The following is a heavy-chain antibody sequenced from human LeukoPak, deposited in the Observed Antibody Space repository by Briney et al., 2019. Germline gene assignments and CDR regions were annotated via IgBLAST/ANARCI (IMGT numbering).Heavy chain of an antibody. J-gene: IGHJ4*02. CDR2: IKQDGSQK. D-gene: IGHD5-24*01. CDR3: ARAGRRWLQFVSYYFDY. V-gene: IGHV3-7*01. CDR1: GFTFSSYW. Sequence: GGSLRLSCVASGFTFSSYWMSWVRQAPGKGLEWVANIKQDGSQKDYVDSVKGRFTISRDNAKNSLYLQMNSLRAEDTAVYYCARAGRRWLQFVSYYFDYWGQGTLVTVSS.